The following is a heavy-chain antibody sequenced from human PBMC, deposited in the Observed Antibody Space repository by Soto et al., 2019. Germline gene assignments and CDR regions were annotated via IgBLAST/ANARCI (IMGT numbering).Heavy chain of an antibody. CDR3: TRLLSDAFDI. CDR2: IRSKGNSYAT. V-gene: IGHV3-73*01. Sequence: EVQLLESGGDLIQPGGSLKLSCAASGFTFSGSAMHWVRQASGKGLEWVGRIRSKGNSYATAYAASVKGRFTISRDDSKNTAYLQMNSLKTEDTAVYYCTRLLSDAFDIWGQGTMVTVSS. J-gene: IGHJ3*02. CDR1: GFTFSGSA.